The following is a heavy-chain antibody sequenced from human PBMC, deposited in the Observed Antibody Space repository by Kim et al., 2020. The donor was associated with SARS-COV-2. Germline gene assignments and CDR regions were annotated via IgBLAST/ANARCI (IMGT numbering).Heavy chain of an antibody. CDR3: ATEEA. Sequence: IYTGGTTYYADSVKGRFTISRDTSMNTLYLQMNSLRAEDTAIYYCATEEAWGQGTLVTVSS. CDR2: IYTGGTT. J-gene: IGHJ5*02. V-gene: IGHV3-53*01.